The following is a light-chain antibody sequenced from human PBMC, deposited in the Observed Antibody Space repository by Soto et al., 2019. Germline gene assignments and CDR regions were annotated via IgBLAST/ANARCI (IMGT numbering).Light chain of an antibody. J-gene: IGKJ3*01. CDR1: QSVSSSY. CDR2: GAS. Sequence: EIVLTQSPGTLSLSPGERAPLSCRASQSVSSSYLAWYQQKPGQAPRLLIYGASSRATGIPDRFSGSGSGKDFTLTISRLEPEDFAVYYCQQYGSSPCTFGPGTKVDIK. V-gene: IGKV3-20*01. CDR3: QQYGSSPCT.